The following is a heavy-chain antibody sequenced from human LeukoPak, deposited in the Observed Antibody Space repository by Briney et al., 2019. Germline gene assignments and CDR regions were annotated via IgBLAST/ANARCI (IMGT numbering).Heavy chain of an antibody. J-gene: IGHJ4*02. Sequence: GGSLRLSCAASGFTFTDFYMTWIRQAPGKGLQWVAYISDSGTTVDYADSVKGRFTISRDNSKNTLYLQMNSLRAEDTAVYYCAKDRYSLDYWGQGALVTVSS. CDR2: ISDSGTTV. CDR3: AKDRYSLDY. V-gene: IGHV3-11*04. CDR1: GFTFTDFY. D-gene: IGHD1-1*01.